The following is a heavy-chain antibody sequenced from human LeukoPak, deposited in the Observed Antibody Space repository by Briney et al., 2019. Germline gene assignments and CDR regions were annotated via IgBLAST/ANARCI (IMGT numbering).Heavy chain of an antibody. CDR2: INSDGSST. V-gene: IGHV3-74*01. D-gene: IGHD6-13*01. CDR3: ARDSSDGSSWYYFDY. CDR1: GFTFSSYW. Sequence: GGSLRLSCAASGFTFSSYWMHWVRQAPGKGLVWVSRINSDGSSTSYADSVKGRFTISRDNAKNSLYLQMNSLRAEDTAVYYCARDSSDGSSWYYFDYWGQGTLVTVSS. J-gene: IGHJ4*02.